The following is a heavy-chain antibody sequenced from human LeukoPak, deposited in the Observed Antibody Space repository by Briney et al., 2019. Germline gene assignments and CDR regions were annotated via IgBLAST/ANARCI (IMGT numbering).Heavy chain of an antibody. CDR2: IIPIFGTA. CDR3: AGTTVPDAFDI. J-gene: IGHJ3*02. D-gene: IGHD4-17*01. V-gene: IGHV1-69*13. CDR1: GGTFSSYA. Sequence: ASVKVSCKASGGTFSSYAISWVRQAPGQGLEWMGGIIPIFGTANYAQKFQGRVTITAGESTSTAYMELSRLRSDDTAVYYCAGTTVPDAFDIWGQGTMVTVSS.